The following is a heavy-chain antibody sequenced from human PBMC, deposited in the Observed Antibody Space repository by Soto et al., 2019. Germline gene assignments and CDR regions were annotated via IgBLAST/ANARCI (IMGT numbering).Heavy chain of an antibody. CDR1: GVTFSNYW. V-gene: IGHV3-74*01. CDR2: VNSDGSTT. CDR3: SRSIIPAGAFDI. D-gene: IGHD3-3*01. J-gene: IGHJ3*02. Sequence: EVQLVESGGGLVQPGGSLRVSCAASGVTFSNYWMHWVRQAPGKGLVWISRVNSDGSTTSYADSMKGRFTISRDNAKNTPKLQMNSLRAEDTAVYYCSRSIIPAGAFDIWGQGTMVTVSS.